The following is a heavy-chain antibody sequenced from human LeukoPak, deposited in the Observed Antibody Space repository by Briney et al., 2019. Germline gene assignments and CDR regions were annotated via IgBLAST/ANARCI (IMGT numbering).Heavy chain of an antibody. J-gene: IGHJ3*02. Sequence: SETLSVTCTLPGGSFSSNDYYWAWIRQPPGRGLECIGDIRYGGSTYYNPSLKSRVTISVDTSKKQFSLKLSSVTAADTAVYYCARVLPYYYDSSPSAFDIWGQGTMVTVSS. CDR2: IRYGGST. D-gene: IGHD3-22*01. CDR1: GGSFSSNDYY. CDR3: ARVLPYYYDSSPSAFDI. V-gene: IGHV4-39*07.